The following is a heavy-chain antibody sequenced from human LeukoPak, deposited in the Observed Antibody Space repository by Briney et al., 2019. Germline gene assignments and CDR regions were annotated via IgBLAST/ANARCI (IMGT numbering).Heavy chain of an antibody. D-gene: IGHD7-27*01. CDR3: ARTMWGFDY. CDR2: ISSSGSII. CDR1: GFAFSSYE. J-gene: IGHJ4*02. V-gene: IGHV3-48*03. Sequence: RGSLRLSCASSGFAFSSYEMNWVRQAPGKGLEWVSYISSSGSIIYYADSVKGRFTISRDNAKNSLFLQMNSLRVEDTAVYYCARTMWGFDYWGQGTLVTVSS.